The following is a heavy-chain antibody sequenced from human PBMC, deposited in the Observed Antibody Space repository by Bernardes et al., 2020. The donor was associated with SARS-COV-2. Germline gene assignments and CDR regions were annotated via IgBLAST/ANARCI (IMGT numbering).Heavy chain of an antibody. V-gene: IGHV1-24*01. CDR1: GYTLTELS. CDR2: FDSEDGET. CDR3: ATAIAVAGTPQSYYYYYGMDV. D-gene: IGHD6-19*01. J-gene: IGHJ6*02. Sequence: ASVKVSCKVSGYTLTELSMHWVRQAPGKGLEWMGGFDSEDGETIYAQKFQGRVTMTEDTSTDTAYMELSSLRSEDTAVYYCATAIAVAGTPQSYYYYYGMDVWGQGTTVTVSS.